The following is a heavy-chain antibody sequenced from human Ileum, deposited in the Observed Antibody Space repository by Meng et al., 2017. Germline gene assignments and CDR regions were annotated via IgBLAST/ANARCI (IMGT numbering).Heavy chain of an antibody. CDR3: ARAFLGVSAAISGPSHNWFDP. Sequence: VQLQQSGACLLQPSDTLFPTCAVYCRSFSGYYCGGIRQPPGKGLEWIGDIDHSGSTNYNPSLKSRLTISVDTSKNQFSLKLTSVTAADTALYYCARAFLGVSAAISGPSHNWFDPWGQGTLVTVSS. J-gene: IGHJ5*02. D-gene: IGHD2-2*01. CDR1: CRSFSGYY. V-gene: IGHV4-34*01. CDR2: IDHSGST.